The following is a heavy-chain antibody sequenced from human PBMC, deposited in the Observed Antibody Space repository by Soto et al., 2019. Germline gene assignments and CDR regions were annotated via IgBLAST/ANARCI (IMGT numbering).Heavy chain of an antibody. CDR1: GFIFSSFA. CDR2: ISGNGGST. D-gene: IGHD6-13*01. V-gene: IGHV3-23*01. CDR3: AKDQGSSWYEIDY. J-gene: IGHJ4*02. Sequence: GGSLRLSCAASGFIFSSFAIHWVRQVPGKGLEWVSAISGNGGSTYYADSVKGRFTISRDNSKNTLYLQMNSLRAEDTAVYYCAKDQGSSWYEIDYWGQGTLVTVSS.